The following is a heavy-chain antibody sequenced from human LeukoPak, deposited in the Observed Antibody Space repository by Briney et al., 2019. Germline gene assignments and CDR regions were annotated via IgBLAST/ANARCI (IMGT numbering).Heavy chain of an antibody. CDR2: IIPILGIA. V-gene: IGHV1-69*04. D-gene: IGHD6-13*01. Sequence: GASVKVSRKASGGTFSSYAISWVRQAPGQGLEWMGRIIPILGIANYAQKFQGRVTITADKSTGTAYMELSSLRSEDTAVYYCARDFPRIAAAGLDYWGQGTLVTVSS. CDR1: GGTFSSYA. CDR3: ARDFPRIAAAGLDY. J-gene: IGHJ4*02.